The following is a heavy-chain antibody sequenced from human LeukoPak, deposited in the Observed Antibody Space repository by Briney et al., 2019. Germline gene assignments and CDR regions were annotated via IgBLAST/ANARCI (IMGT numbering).Heavy chain of an antibody. Sequence: PSETLSLTCAVYGGSFSGYYWSWIRQPPGKGLEWIGEINHSGSTNYNPSLKSRVTISVDTSKNQFSLKLSSVTAADTAVYYCASAYYYDSGRFMYFFDYWGQGTLVTVSS. CDR3: ASAYYYDSGRFMYFFDY. CDR1: GGSFSGYY. D-gene: IGHD3-22*01. CDR2: INHSGST. V-gene: IGHV4-34*01. J-gene: IGHJ4*02.